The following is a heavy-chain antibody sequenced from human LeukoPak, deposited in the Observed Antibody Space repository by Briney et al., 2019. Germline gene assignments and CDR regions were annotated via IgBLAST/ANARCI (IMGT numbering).Heavy chain of an antibody. CDR3: ARGRNQDGDFWSGYPKRRYYYYMDV. J-gene: IGHJ6*03. Sequence: KPSETLSLTCAVSGYSISSGYYWSWIRQPPGKGLEWIGEINHSGSTNYNPSLKSRVTISVDTSKNQFSLKLSSVTAADTAVYYCARGRNQDGDFWSGYPKRRYYYYMDVWGKGTTVTVAS. CDR2: INHSGST. CDR1: GYSISSGYY. V-gene: IGHV4-34*01. D-gene: IGHD3-3*01.